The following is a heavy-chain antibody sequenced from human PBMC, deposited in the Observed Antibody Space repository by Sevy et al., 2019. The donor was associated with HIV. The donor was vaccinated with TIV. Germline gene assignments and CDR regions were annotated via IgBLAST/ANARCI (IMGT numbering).Heavy chain of an antibody. Sequence: ASVKVSCKASGGTFSSYAISWVRQAPGQGLEWMGGIIPIFGTANYAQKFQGRVTITADKSTSTAYMVLSSLRSEDTAVYYCARSVPAAMTGFYYYYYYMDVWGKGTTVTVSS. V-gene: IGHV1-69*06. J-gene: IGHJ6*03. CDR1: GGTFSSYA. CDR3: ARSVPAAMTGFYYYYYYMDV. D-gene: IGHD2-2*01. CDR2: IIPIFGTA.